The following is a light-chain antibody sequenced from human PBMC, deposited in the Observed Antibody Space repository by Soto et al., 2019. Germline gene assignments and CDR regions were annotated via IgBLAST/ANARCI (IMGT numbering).Light chain of an antibody. CDR1: RSDIGDSNF. V-gene: IGLV2-14*01. CDR2: EVN. J-gene: IGLJ1*01. CDR3: ASLRSGTILV. Sequence: QSALTQPASVSGSPGQSVTISCTGPRSDIGDSNFISWYQHSPGKAPRLLIYEVNNRPSGVSKRFSGSKAGNTASLTISGLLDDDEAPYFCASLRSGTILVLGSGTKVTVL.